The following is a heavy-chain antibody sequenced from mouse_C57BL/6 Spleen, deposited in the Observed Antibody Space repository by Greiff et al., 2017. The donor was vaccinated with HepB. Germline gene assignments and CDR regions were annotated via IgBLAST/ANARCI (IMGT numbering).Heavy chain of an antibody. J-gene: IGHJ1*03. Sequence: EVKVEESGGGLVQPGGSLSLSCAASGFTFTDYYMSWVRQPPGKALEWLGFIRNKANGYTTEYSASVKGRFTISRDNSQSILYLQMNALRAEDSATYYCARYIRGSSYGYFDVWGTGTTVTVSS. V-gene: IGHV7-3*01. CDR2: IRNKANGYTT. CDR3: ARYIRGSSYGYFDV. CDR1: GFTFTDYY. D-gene: IGHD1-1*01.